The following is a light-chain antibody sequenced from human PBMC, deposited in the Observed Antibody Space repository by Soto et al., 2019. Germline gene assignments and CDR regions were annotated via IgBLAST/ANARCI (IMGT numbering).Light chain of an antibody. CDR1: QSAGTN. CDR2: GAF. V-gene: IGKV3-15*01. J-gene: IGKJ5*01. Sequence: EIVMTQSPATLTVSPGERATLSCRASQSAGTNLAWYQQKPGQAPRLLIHGAFTRATGIPARFSGSGSGTDFSLTISRLEPEDFAVYYCQQRSNWPHFGQGTRLEIK. CDR3: QQRSNWPH.